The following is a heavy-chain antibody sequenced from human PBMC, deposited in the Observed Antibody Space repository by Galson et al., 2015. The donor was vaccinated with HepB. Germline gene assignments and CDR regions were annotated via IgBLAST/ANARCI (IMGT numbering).Heavy chain of an antibody. D-gene: IGHD4-23*01. CDR3: VKDWRKTTVVKASGGMDV. J-gene: IGHJ6*02. CDR2: ISSNGGNT. CDR1: GFTFSSYA. Sequence: SLRLSCAASGFTFSSYAMHWVRQAPGKGLEYVSAISSNGGNTYYADSVKGIFTISRDNSKNTLYLQMSSLRAEDTAVYYCVKDWRKTTVVKASGGMDVWGQGTTVTVSS. V-gene: IGHV3-64D*06.